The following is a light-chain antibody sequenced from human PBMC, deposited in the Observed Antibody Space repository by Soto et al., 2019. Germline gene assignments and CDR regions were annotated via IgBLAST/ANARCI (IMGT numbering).Light chain of an antibody. Sequence: QSALTQPASVSGSPGQSITISCTGTSNDVGGYNLVSWYQQHPGKAPKLILYEGNERPSGISNRFSGFKSGNTASLTISGLQAEDEADYYCCSYAGSVTFVVFGGGTKLTVL. J-gene: IGLJ2*01. CDR1: SNDVGGYNL. CDR3: CSYAGSVTFVV. V-gene: IGLV2-23*03. CDR2: EGN.